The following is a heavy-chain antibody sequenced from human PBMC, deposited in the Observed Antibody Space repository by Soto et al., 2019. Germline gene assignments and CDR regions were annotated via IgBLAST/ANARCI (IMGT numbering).Heavy chain of an antibody. CDR2: INAGNGNT. CDR3: ARDLQADY. Sequence: QVQLVQSGAEVKKPGASVKVSCKASGYTFTSYAMHWVRQAPGQRLEWMGWINAGNGNTKYSQKFQGRVTITSDTSASTAYRELSSLRSEDTAVYYFARDLQADYWGQGTLVTVSS. J-gene: IGHJ4*02. CDR1: GYTFTSYA. V-gene: IGHV1-3*01.